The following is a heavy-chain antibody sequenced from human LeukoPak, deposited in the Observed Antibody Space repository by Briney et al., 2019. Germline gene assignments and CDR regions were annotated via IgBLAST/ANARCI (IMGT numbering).Heavy chain of an antibody. Sequence: QPSQTLSLTCTVSGGSISSGGYYWSWIRQHPGKGLEWIGYIYYSGSTYYNPSLKSRVTISVDTSKNQFSLKLSSVTAADTAVYYCARGPLNSYGYSHYGMDVWGLGTTVTVSS. D-gene: IGHD5-18*01. CDR2: IYYSGST. CDR1: GGSISSGGYY. V-gene: IGHV4-31*03. CDR3: ARGPLNSYGYSHYGMDV. J-gene: IGHJ6*02.